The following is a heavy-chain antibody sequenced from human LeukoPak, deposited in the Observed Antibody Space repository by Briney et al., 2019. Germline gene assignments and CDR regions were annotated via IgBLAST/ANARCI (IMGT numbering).Heavy chain of an antibody. CDR2: IYYSGST. J-gene: IGHJ6*03. V-gene: IGHV4-59*12. CDR3: ARDRGSYNYYYMDV. D-gene: IGHD1-26*01. CDR1: GGSISSYY. Sequence: TSETLSLTCTVSGGSISSYYWSWIRQPPGKGLEWIGYIYYSGSTYYNPSLKSRVTISVDTSKNQFSLKLSSVTAADTAVYYCARDRGSYNYYYMDVWGKGTTVTVSS.